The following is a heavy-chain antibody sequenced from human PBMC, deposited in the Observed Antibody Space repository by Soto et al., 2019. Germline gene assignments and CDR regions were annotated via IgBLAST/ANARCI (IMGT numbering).Heavy chain of an antibody. V-gene: IGHV4-4*07. CDR3: VRDGTKTLRDWFDP. J-gene: IGHJ5*02. CDR1: GASISGFY. Sequence: SETLSLTCTVSGASISGFYWSWIRKPAGKGLEWIGRIYATGTTDYNPSLKSRAMMSVDTSKKQFSLKLRSVTAADTAVYYCVRDGTKTLRDWFDPWGQGISVTVSS. D-gene: IGHD1-1*01. CDR2: IYATGTT.